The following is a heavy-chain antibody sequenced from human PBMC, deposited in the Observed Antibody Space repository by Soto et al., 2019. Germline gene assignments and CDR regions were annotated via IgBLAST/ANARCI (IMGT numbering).Heavy chain of an antibody. D-gene: IGHD2-2*01. CDR3: ARGRLVPAVNFDY. Sequence: SETLSLTCTVIGGSIRSPNFSWSWIRQPPGKGPEWIGYIYHSGTSFYNPSLKSRVTISVDRSKNQFSLKVNSVTAADTAVYYCARGRLVPAVNFDYWGLGTLVTVSS. CDR1: GGSIRSPNFS. CDR2: IYHSGTS. J-gene: IGHJ4*02. V-gene: IGHV4-30-2*01.